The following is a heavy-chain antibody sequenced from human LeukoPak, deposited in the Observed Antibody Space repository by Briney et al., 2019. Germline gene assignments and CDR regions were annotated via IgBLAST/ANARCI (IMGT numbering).Heavy chain of an antibody. V-gene: IGHV3-53*01. J-gene: IGHJ6*02. CDR2: IYSSGST. CDR1: GLTVNTNY. CDR3: AKDIKWGYDISTGYYPQNGMDV. D-gene: IGHD3-9*01. Sequence: PGGSLILSCAASGLTVNTNYISWVRQVPGKGLEWVSLIYSSGSTYYADSVKGRFTISRDHSKNTLYLQMNSLRAEDTAVYYCAKDIKWGYDISTGYYPQNGMDVWGQGTTVTVSS.